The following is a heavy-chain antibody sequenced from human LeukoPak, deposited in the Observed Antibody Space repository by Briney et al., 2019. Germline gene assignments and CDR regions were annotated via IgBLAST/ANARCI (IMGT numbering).Heavy chain of an antibody. D-gene: IGHD3-9*01. J-gene: IGHJ4*02. V-gene: IGHV1-18*01. CDR2: ISAYNGNT. CDR3: ARDRRTSPFYYDILTGYDY. CDR1: GYTFTSYG. Sequence: ASVKVSCKASGYTFTSYGISWVQQAPGQGLEWMGWISAYNGNTNYAQKLQGRVTMTTDTSTSTAYMGLRSLRSDDTAVYYCARDRRTSPFYYDILTGYDYWGQGTLVTVSS.